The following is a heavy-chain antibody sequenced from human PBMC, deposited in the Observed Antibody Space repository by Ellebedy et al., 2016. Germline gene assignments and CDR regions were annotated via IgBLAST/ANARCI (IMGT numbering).Heavy chain of an antibody. Sequence: GESLKISCKGSGYSFTCYWIGWVRQMPGKGLEWMGIIYPGDSYTNYSPSFQGQVTISADKSISTAYLQWSSLKASDTAIYYCATSRSSNWYLFDSWGQGTLVTVSS. CDR2: IYPGDSYT. V-gene: IGHV5-51*01. CDR1: GYSFTCYW. D-gene: IGHD6-13*01. J-gene: IGHJ4*02. CDR3: ATSRSSNWYLFDS.